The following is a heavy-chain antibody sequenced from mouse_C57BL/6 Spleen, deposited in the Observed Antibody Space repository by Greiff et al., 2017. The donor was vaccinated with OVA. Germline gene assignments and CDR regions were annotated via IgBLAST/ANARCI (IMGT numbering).Heavy chain of an antibody. CDR1: GFSLTSYA. V-gene: IGHV2-9-1*01. CDR3: ARGGSNYPYYYAMDY. J-gene: IGHJ4*01. CDR2: IWTGGGT. Sequence: VQLQQSGPGLVAPSQSLSITCTVSGFSLTSYAISWVRQPPGKGLEWLGVIWTGGGTNYNSALKSRLSISKDNSKSQVFLKMNSLHTDDTARYYCARGGSNYPYYYAMDYWGQGTSVTVSS. D-gene: IGHD2-5*01.